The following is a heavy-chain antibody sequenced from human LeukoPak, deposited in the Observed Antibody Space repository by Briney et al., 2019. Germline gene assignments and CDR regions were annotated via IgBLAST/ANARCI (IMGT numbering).Heavy chain of an antibody. Sequence: SETLFLTCTVSGGSISSYYWSWIRQPPGKGLEWIGYIYTSGSTNYNPSLKSRVTISVDTSKNQFSLKLSSVTAADTAVYYCARSGGYSSSWSLWGQGTLVTVSS. CDR1: GGSISSYY. CDR3: ARSGGYSSSWSL. J-gene: IGHJ4*02. CDR2: IYTSGST. V-gene: IGHV4-4*09. D-gene: IGHD6-13*01.